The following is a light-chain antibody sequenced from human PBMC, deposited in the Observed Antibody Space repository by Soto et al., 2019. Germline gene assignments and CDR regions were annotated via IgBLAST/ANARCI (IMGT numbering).Light chain of an antibody. CDR2: GAS. CDR3: QQYSNWPLT. Sequence: EIVMTQSPATLSVSPGERATLSCRASQTVYNNLAWYQQTPGQPPRLLIYGASARATGIPARFSGSGSGTEFTLTISGLQSEDFAVYYCQQYSNWPLTFGGGTKVEIK. J-gene: IGKJ4*01. V-gene: IGKV3-15*01. CDR1: QTVYNN.